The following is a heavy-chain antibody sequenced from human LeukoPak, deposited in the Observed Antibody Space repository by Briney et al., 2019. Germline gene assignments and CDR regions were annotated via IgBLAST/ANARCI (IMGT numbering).Heavy chain of an antibody. J-gene: IGHJ3*02. Sequence: SETLSPTCTVSGGSISNYYWSWNRQPPGKGLEWIGYVFYSGSTNYNPSLRSRVTISVDTSKKQVSLRLSSVTAADTAVYYCARDLPGQYGFDIWGQGTMVTVSS. D-gene: IGHD1-14*01. CDR3: ARDLPGQYGFDI. CDR1: GGSISNYY. V-gene: IGHV4-59*12. CDR2: VFYSGST.